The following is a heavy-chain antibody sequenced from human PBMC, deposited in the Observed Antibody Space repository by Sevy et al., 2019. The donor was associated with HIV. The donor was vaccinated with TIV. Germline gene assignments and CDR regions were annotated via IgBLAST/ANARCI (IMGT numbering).Heavy chain of an antibody. CDR1: GFTFSSYE. D-gene: IGHD6-13*01. CDR3: ARNWAAATGGGGFYYGMDV. J-gene: IGHJ6*02. CDR2: ISSSGTTI. V-gene: IGHV3-48*03. Sequence: GESLKISCAASGFTFSSYEMNLVRQAPGKGLQWVSYISSSGTTIYYVDSVKGRFTISRDNAKNSLYLQMNSLRAEDTAVYYCARNWAAATGGGGFYYGMDVWGQGTTVTVSS.